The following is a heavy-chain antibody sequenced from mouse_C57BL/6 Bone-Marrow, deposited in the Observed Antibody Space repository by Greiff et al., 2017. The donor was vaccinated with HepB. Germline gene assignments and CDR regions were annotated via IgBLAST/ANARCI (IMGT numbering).Heavy chain of an antibody. D-gene: IGHD1-1*01. J-gene: IGHJ1*03. CDR2: IYPGDGDT. CDR3: ARPHYYGSSYFDV. Sequence: VQLQQSGAELVKPGASVKISCKASGYAFSSYWMNWVKQRPGKGLEWIGQIYPGDGDTNYNGKFKGKATLTADKSSSTAYMQLSSLTSEDSAVYFCARPHYYGSSYFDVWGTGTTVTVSS. V-gene: IGHV1-80*01. CDR1: GYAFSSYW.